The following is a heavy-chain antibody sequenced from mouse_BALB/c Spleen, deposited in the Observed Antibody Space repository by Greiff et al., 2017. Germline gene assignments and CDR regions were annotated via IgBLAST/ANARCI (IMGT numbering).Heavy chain of an antibody. Sequence: EVKVEESGGGLVKPGGSLKLSCAASGFAFSSYDMSWVRQTPEKRLEWVAYISSGGGSTYYPDTVKGRFTISRDNAKNTLYLQMSSLKSEDTAMYYCARRDGNSWYFDVWGAGTTVTVSS. V-gene: IGHV5-12-1*01. J-gene: IGHJ1*01. CDR3: ARRDGNSWYFDV. CDR1: GFAFSSYD. CDR2: ISSGGGST. D-gene: IGHD2-1*01.